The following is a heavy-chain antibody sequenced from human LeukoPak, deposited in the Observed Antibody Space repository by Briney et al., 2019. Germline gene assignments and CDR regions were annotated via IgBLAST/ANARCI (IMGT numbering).Heavy chain of an antibody. CDR2: ISGSNSYI. J-gene: IGHJ4*02. Sequence: GGSLRLSCVASGFTFSNYSMNWVRQAPGKGLEWVSSISGSNSYIYYADSVRGRFTISRDNAKNSLYLQMSGLRAEDTAVYYCARRSGYAGSFDYWGQGTLVTVSS. D-gene: IGHD5-12*01. CDR3: ARRSGYAGSFDY. V-gene: IGHV3-21*01. CDR1: GFTFSNYS.